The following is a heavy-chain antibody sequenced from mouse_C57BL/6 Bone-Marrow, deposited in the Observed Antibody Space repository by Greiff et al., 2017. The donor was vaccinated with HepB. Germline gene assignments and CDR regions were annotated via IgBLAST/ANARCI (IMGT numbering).Heavy chain of an antibody. CDR1: GYTFTSYW. D-gene: IGHD3-2*02. CDR2: IHPNSGST. Sequence: QVQLQQPGAELVKPGASVKLSCKASGYTFTSYWMHWVKQRPGQGLEWIGMIHPNSGSTNYNEKFKSKATLTVDKSSSTAYMQLSSLTSEESAVYYCARRQLRSHFDYWGQGTTLTVSS. V-gene: IGHV1-64*01. J-gene: IGHJ2*01. CDR3: ARRQLRSHFDY.